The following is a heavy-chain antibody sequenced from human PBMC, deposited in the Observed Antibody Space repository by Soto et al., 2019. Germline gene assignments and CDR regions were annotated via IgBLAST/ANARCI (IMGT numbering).Heavy chain of an antibody. CDR2: IIPIFGTA. CDR3: ARATDYYDSSGYYYVAFDI. CDR1: GGTFSSYA. Sequence: QVQLVQSGAEVKKPGSSVKVSCKASGGTFSSYAIIWVRQAPGQGLEWMGGIIPIFGTANYAQKFQGRVTITADESTSTDYMELSSLRSEDSAVYYCARATDYYDSSGYYYVAFDIWGQGTMVTVSS. J-gene: IGHJ3*02. V-gene: IGHV1-69*12. D-gene: IGHD3-22*01.